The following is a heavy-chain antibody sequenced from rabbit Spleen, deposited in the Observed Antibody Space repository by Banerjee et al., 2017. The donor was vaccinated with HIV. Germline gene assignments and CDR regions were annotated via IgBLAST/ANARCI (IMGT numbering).Heavy chain of an antibody. Sequence: QEQLVESGGGLVQPGASLTLTCTASGFSFSSGYFMCWVRQAPGKGPEWIACIDTNDGDTDYVNWPKGRFTISKTSSTTVTLQMTSLTAADTATYFCARNYVNAFDPWGPGTLVTVS. V-gene: IGHV1S45*01. D-gene: IGHD1-1*01. J-gene: IGHJ2*01. CDR1: GFSFSSGYF. CDR2: IDTNDGDT. CDR3: ARNYVNAFDP.